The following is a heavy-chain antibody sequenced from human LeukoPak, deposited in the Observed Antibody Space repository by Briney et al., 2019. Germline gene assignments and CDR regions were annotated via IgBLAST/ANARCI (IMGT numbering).Heavy chain of an antibody. CDR1: GGSFSGYY. D-gene: IGHD1-26*01. CDR3: ARDAGVGATKQHFDY. V-gene: IGHV4-34*01. J-gene: IGHJ4*02. Sequence: SETLSLTCAVYGGSFSGYYWSWIRQPPGKGLEWIGEINHSGSTNYNPSLKSRVTISVDTSKNQFSLKLSSVTAADTAVYYCARDAGVGATKQHFDYWGQGTLVTVSS. CDR2: INHSGST.